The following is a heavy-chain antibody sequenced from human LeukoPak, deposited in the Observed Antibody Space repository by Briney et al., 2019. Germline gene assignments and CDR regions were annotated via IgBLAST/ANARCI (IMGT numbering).Heavy chain of an antibody. J-gene: IGHJ4*02. V-gene: IGHV3-23*01. CDR3: AVNWNVDH. D-gene: IGHD1-1*01. Sequence: GGSLRLSCEASGFTFTSYAMTWVRQAPGKGLEWVSSISNSGVSTYHADSVKGRFTISRDNSKNTLYLQMNSLRAEDTAVYYCAVNWNVDHWGQGTLVTVSS. CDR1: GFTFTSYA. CDR2: ISNSGVST.